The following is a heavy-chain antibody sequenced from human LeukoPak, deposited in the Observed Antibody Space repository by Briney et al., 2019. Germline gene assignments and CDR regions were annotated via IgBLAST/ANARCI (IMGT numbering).Heavy chain of an antibody. CDR1: GFSFSSYK. CDR3: ARDRDPGYNDSSGYRRVNAFDI. J-gene: IGHJ3*02. D-gene: IGHD3-22*01. V-gene: IGHV3-21*01. CDR2: ITTSSTYT. Sequence: GGSLRLSCAASGFSFSSYKMNWVRQAPGKGLEWVSSITTSSTYTFYADSVKGRFTISRDNAKNSLYLQMNSLRAEDTAVYYCARDRDPGYNDSSGYRRVNAFDIWGQGTMVTVSS.